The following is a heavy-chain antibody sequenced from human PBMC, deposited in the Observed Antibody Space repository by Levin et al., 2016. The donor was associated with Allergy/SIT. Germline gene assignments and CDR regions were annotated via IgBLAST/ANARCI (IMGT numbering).Heavy chain of an antibody. CDR1: GGSISSSSYY. CDR2: IYYSGST. D-gene: IGHD5-12*01. J-gene: IGHJ4*02. CDR3: ARLWRLRWSFDY. Sequence: SETLSLTCTVSGGSISSSSYYWGWIRQPPGKGLEWIGSIYYSGSTYYNPSLKSRVTISVDTSKNQFSLKLSSVTAADTAVYYCARLWRLRWSFDYWGQGTLVTVSS. V-gene: IGHV4-39*01.